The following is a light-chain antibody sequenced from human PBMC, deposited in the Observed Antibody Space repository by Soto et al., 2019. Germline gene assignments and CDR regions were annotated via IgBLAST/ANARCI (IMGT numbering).Light chain of an antibody. CDR3: LQFNTFPWT. V-gene: IGKV1-33*01. J-gene: IGKJ1*01. Sequence: DIQMTQSPSSLSASVGDRVTITCQASQDISNYLNWYQQKPGKAPKLLIYDASNLETGVPSRFSGSGSGTEFTLTISSLQPDDFATYYCLQFNTFPWTFGQGTKVDIK. CDR1: QDISNY. CDR2: DAS.